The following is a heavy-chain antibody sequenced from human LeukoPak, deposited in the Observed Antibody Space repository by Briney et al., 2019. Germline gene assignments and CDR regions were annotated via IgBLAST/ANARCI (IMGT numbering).Heavy chain of an antibody. J-gene: IGHJ6*03. CDR2: IKQDGSEK. Sequence: GGSLRLSCAASGFTFSSYWMSWVRQAPGKGLEWVANIKQDGSEKYYVDSVKGRFTISRDNAKNSLYLQMNSLRAEDTAVYYCARMLRGYCSSTSCHRGYYYYMDVWGKGTTVTISS. D-gene: IGHD2-2*01. V-gene: IGHV3-7*03. CDR3: ARMLRGYCSSTSCHRGYYYYMDV. CDR1: GFTFSSYW.